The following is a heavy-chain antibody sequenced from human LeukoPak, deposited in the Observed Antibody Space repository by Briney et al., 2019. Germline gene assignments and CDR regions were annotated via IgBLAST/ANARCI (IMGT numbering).Heavy chain of an antibody. J-gene: IGHJ3*02. V-gene: IGHV4-34*01. CDR1: GGSFSGYY. CDR3: ARDGSAVAGTQMVAFDI. Sequence: ASETLSLTCAVYGGSFSGYYWSWIRQPPGKGLEWIGEINHSGSTNYNPSLKSRVTISVDTSKNQFSLKLSSVTAADTAVYYCARDGSAVAGTQMVAFDIWGQGTMVTVSS. D-gene: IGHD6-19*01. CDR2: INHSGST.